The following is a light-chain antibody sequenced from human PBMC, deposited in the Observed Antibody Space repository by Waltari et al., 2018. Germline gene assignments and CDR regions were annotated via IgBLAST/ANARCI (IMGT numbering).Light chain of an antibody. V-gene: IGLV1-44*01. J-gene: IGLJ3*02. Sequence: SGGSSNIGTNIVNWYQQLPGTAPKLLIFTNNQRPSGVPDRFSGSRSGTSASLAISGLQSEDDETAYYCTAWDDSLNTWVFGGGTKLTVL. CDR1: SSNIGTNI. CDR3: TAWDDSLNTWV. CDR2: TNN.